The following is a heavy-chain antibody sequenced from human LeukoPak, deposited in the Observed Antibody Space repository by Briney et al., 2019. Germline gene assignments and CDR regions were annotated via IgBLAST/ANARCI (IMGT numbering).Heavy chain of an antibody. V-gene: IGHV1-2*02. Sequence: GASVKVSCKASGYTFTGYYIHWGRQAPGQGLEWMGWINPNTGGTNYAQKFQGRVTMTRDTSISTAYMELSSLRSDDTAVYYCASSLLIAYGVDVWGQGSTVTVSS. J-gene: IGHJ6*02. CDR1: GYTFTGYY. CDR2: INPNTGGT. CDR3: ASSLLIAYGVDV. D-gene: IGHD2-15*01.